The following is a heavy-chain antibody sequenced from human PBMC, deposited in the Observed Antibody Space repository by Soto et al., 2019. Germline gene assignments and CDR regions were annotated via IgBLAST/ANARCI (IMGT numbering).Heavy chain of an antibody. CDR2: IWYDGSNK. D-gene: IGHD6-13*01. Sequence: GSLRLSCAASGFTFSSYGMHWVRQAPGKGLEWVAVIWYDGSNKYYADSVKGRFTISRDNSKNTLYLQMNSLRAEDTAVYYCARGSSSWPYYYYGMDVWGQGTTVTVS. CDR3: ARGSSSWPYYYYGMDV. CDR1: GFTFSSYG. V-gene: IGHV3-33*01. J-gene: IGHJ6*02.